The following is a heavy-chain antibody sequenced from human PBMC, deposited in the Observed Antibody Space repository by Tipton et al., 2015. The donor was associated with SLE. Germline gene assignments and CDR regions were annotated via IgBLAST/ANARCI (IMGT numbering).Heavy chain of an antibody. V-gene: IGHV4-59*11. J-gene: IGHJ6*02. CDR3: ARDRRADV. Sequence: TLSLTCTVSGGSISGHYLSWIRQPPGKGLEWIGYIYYSGSTNYNPSLKSRVTISVDTSKNHFSLKLSSVTAADTAVYYCARDRRADVWGQGTTVTVSS. CDR1: GGSISGHY. CDR2: IYYSGST.